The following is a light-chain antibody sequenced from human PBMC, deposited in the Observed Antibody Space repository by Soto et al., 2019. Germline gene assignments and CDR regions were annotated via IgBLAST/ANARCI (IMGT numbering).Light chain of an antibody. Sequence: QPVLTQPPSASGTPGQRVTISCSGSSSNIGINTVNWYQQLPGTAPKLLIYSNNQRPSGVTDRFSGSKSGTSASLAISGLQSEDVADYYCAAWDDSLNGVLFGGGTKLTV. J-gene: IGLJ2*01. CDR1: SSNIGINT. CDR2: SNN. V-gene: IGLV1-44*01. CDR3: AAWDDSLNGVL.